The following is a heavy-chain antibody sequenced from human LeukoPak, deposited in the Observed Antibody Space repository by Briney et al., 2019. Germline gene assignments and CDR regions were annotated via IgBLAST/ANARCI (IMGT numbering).Heavy chain of an antibody. CDR1: GFTFSSYA. Sequence: PGGSLRLSCAASGFTFSSYAMHWVRQAPGKGLEWVALISYDGSNKYCADSVKGRFTISRDNSKNTLYLQMNSLRPEDTAVYYCARVHSSSWYCCSDYWGLGTLVTVSS. V-gene: IGHV3-30-3*01. CDR2: ISYDGSNK. D-gene: IGHD6-13*01. CDR3: ARVHSSSWYCCSDY. J-gene: IGHJ4*02.